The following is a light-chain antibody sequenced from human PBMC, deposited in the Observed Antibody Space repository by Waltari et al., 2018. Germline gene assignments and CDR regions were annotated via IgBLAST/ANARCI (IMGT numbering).Light chain of an antibody. V-gene: IGLV2-8*01. Sequence: QSALTQPPSPSGSPGQSVTLSCTVTSSHVGGYNYVSWYQQHPGKAPKLMIYEVSQRPSGVPDRFSGSKSGNTASLTVSGLQAEDGADYYCSSYAGSNKLVFGGGTKLTVL. J-gene: IGLJ2*01. CDR3: SSYAGSNKLV. CDR2: EVS. CDR1: SSHVGGYNY.